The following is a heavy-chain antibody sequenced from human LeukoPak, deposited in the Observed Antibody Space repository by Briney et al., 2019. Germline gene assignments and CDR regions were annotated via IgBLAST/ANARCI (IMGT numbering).Heavy chain of an antibody. V-gene: IGHV1-69*04. CDR3: ARDRGYYYDSSGYYNAFDI. CDR2: IIPILGIA. D-gene: IGHD3-22*01. Sequence: GASVKVSCKASGGTFSSYAISWVRQAPGQGHEWMGRIIPILGIANYAQKLQGRVTITADKATSTAYMELSSLRSEDTAVYYCARDRGYYYDSSGYYNAFDIWGQGTMVTVSS. J-gene: IGHJ3*02. CDR1: GGTFSSYA.